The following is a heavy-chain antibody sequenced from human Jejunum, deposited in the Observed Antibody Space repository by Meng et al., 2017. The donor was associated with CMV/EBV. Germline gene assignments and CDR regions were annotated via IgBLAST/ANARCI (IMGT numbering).Heavy chain of an antibody. CDR1: GFTVSDPY. Sequence: CEASGFTVSDPYMDWVRQAPGKGLEWVGRIGNRAASYTTNYAASVRGRFTISRDDSKNLLYLQMNGLKTEDTAVYYCTRDWATALYDWGQGTLVTVSS. D-gene: IGHD5-24*01. CDR2: IGNRAASYTT. V-gene: IGHV3-72*01. J-gene: IGHJ4*02. CDR3: TRDWATALYD.